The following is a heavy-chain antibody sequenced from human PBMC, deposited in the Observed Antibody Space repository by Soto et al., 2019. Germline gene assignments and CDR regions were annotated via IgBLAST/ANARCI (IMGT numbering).Heavy chain of an antibody. Sequence: PGGSLRLSCAASGFTFSSYGMHWVRQAPGKGLEWVAVISYDGSNKYYADSVKGRFTISRDNSKNTLYLQMNSLRAEDTAVYYCAKDRTYCSGGSCYSWFDPWGQGXLVTVYS. J-gene: IGHJ5*02. D-gene: IGHD2-15*01. CDR2: ISYDGSNK. V-gene: IGHV3-30*18. CDR1: GFTFSSYG. CDR3: AKDRTYCSGGSCYSWFDP.